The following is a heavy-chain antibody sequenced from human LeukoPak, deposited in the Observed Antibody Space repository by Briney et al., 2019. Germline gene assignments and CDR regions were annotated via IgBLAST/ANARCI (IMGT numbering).Heavy chain of an antibody. CDR1: GFTFSSYW. CDR3: VRSLRSADF. CDR2: INNDGSRT. Sequence: GGSLRLSCAASGFTFSSYWMHWVRQAPGKGLVWVAHINNDGSRTNYADSVKGRFTVSRDNAKNTLFLQMDSLRPEDTAVYYCVRSLRSADFWGQGTLVTVSS. J-gene: IGHJ4*02. V-gene: IGHV3-74*01.